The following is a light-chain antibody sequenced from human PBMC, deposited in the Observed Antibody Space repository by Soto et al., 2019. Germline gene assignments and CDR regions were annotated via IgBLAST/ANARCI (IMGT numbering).Light chain of an antibody. CDR2: GAT. CDR1: QSVSSSH. CDR3: QQYGTSAGT. V-gene: IGKV3-20*01. Sequence: EVVFTQSPGTLSLSPGERDTLYCRASQSVSSSHLAWYQQSPGQAPRLLIYGATSRATGIPDRFSGSGSGTDFTLTISRLEPEDFAVYYCQQYGTSAGTFGQGTTV. J-gene: IGKJ1*01.